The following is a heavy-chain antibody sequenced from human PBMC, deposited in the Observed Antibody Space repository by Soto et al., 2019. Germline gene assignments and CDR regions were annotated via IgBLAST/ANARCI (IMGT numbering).Heavy chain of an antibody. CDR2: IYYSGST. V-gene: IGHV4-59*08. Sequence: PSETLSLTCTVSGGSISSYYWSWIRQPPGKGLEWIGYIYYSGSTNYNPSLKSRVTISVDTSKNQFSLKLSSVTAADTAVYYCARLSVGYGDYDLFVAFDIWGQGTMVTVSS. D-gene: IGHD4-17*01. CDR1: GGSISSYY. J-gene: IGHJ3*02. CDR3: ARLSVGYGDYDLFVAFDI.